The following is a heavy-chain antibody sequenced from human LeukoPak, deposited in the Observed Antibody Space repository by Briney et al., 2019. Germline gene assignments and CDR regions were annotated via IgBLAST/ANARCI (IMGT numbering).Heavy chain of an antibody. CDR2: IFYTGSY. V-gene: IGHV4-59*11. Sequence: SETLSLTCTVAAGSISNHYWSWMRQSPWKGLEWIAYIFYTGSYNYNPSLKSRVYISVDTSKNQFSLNLTSVTAADTAVYYCARGRSSLDLWGQGTLVTVSS. J-gene: IGHJ5*02. D-gene: IGHD6-19*01. CDR3: ARGRSSLDL. CDR1: AGSISNHY.